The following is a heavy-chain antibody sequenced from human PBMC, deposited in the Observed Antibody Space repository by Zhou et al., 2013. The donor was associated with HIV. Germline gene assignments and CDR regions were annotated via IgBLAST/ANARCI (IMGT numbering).Heavy chain of an antibody. CDR1: GGTFSSYV. CDR3: ARDGTGLGYFDL. D-gene: IGHD3-9*01. Sequence: QVQLVQSGAEVKKPGSSVKVSCKASGGTFSSYVINWVRQAPGQGLEWMGGIIPIFGTPNYAHKFQGRVTITTDESTTTAYMQLSSLRFEDTAVYYCARDGTGLGYFDLWGRGTLVTVSS. V-gene: IGHV1-69*05. J-gene: IGHJ2*01. CDR2: IIPIFGTP.